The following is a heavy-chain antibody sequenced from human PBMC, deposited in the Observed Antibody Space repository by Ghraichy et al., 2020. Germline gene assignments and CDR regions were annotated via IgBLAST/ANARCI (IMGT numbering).Heavy chain of an antibody. CDR2: ISYDGSNK. J-gene: IGHJ4*02. Sequence: GGSLRLSCAASEFTFSSYGMHWVRQAPGKGLEWVAVISYDGSNKFYADSVKGRFTISRDNFKSTLYLQMNSLRAEDTAVYYCARLDYFDYWGQGTLVTVSS. CDR1: EFTFSSYG. CDR3: ARLDYFDY. V-gene: IGHV3-30*03.